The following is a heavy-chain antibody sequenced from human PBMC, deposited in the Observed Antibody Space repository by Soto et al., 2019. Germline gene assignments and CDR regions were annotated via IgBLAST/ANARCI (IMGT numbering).Heavy chain of an antibody. D-gene: IGHD3-3*01. V-gene: IGHV3-30-3*01. Sequence: GGSLRLSCAASGFTFSSYAMHWVRQAPGKGLEWVAVISYDGSNKYYADSVKGRFTISRDNSKNTLYLQMNSLRAEDTAVYYCASNYDFWRLTVLGYYYGMDVWGQGTTVTVSS. CDR2: ISYDGSNK. CDR1: GFTFSSYA. CDR3: ASNYDFWRLTVLGYYYGMDV. J-gene: IGHJ6*02.